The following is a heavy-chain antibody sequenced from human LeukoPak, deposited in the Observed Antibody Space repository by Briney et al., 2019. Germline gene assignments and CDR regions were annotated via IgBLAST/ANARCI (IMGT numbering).Heavy chain of an antibody. CDR1: GYTFTGYY. J-gene: IGHJ3*02. CDR2: INPNSGGT. D-gene: IGHD3-9*01. V-gene: IGHV1-2*02. CDR3: ARDILTGPGAFDI. Sequence: GASVKVSCKASGYTFTGYYIHWVRQAPGQGLEWMGWINPNSGGTNYAQKFQGRVTMTRDTSISTAYMELSRLRSDDTAVYYCARDILTGPGAFDIWGQGTMVTVSS.